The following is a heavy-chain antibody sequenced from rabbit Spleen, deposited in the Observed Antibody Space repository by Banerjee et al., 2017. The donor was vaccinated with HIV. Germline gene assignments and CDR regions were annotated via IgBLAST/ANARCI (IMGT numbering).Heavy chain of an antibody. CDR1: GFDFGSYG. CDR3: VRDQAHMLDL. V-gene: IGHV1S47*01. D-gene: IGHD1-1*01. CDR2: IDPVFGIA. J-gene: IGHJ4*01. Sequence: QEQLVESGGGLVQPEGSLTLTCKASGFDFGSYGMCWVRQAPGKGPEWIGYIDPVFGIAYYATWVSGRFSISRENTQNTVYLQLNSLTAADTATYFCVRDQAHMLDLWGPGTLVTVS.